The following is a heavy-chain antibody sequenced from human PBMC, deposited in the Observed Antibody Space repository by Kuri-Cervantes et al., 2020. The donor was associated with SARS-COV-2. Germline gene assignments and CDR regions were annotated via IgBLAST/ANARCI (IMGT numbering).Heavy chain of an antibody. CDR3: ARGMVRGIIQYYYYAMDV. CDR1: GYTFSDYSNYY. Sequence: SVKVSCKASGYTFSDYSNYYMYWVRQAPGQGLEWMGWINPNSGGTNYAQNFQGWVTMTRDTSISTAYMELSRLRSDDTAVYYCARGMVRGIIQYYYYAMDVWGQGTTVTVSS. V-gene: IGHV1-2*04. D-gene: IGHD3-10*01. J-gene: IGHJ6*02. CDR2: INPNSGGT.